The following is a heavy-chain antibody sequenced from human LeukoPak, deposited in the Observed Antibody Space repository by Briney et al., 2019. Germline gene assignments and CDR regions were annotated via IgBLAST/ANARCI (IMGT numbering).Heavy chain of an antibody. Sequence: GAAVKVSCKASGYTVTGHYLHWVRQAPGQGLEWMGWINPNNGVTNYAQKFQGRVTMTTDTSINTAYMELNSLTSDDTAMYYFAKDAYSGFSSSYNMDSWGQGTLVTVSS. CDR2: INPNNGVT. CDR1: GYTVTGHY. J-gene: IGHJ4*02. V-gene: IGHV1-2*02. CDR3: AKDAYSGFSSSYNMDS. D-gene: IGHD5-18*01.